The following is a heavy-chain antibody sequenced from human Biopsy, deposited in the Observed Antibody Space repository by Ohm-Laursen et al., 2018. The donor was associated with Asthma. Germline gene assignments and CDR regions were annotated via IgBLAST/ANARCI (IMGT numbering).Heavy chain of an antibody. CDR2: ISSDVRE. D-gene: IGHD2-21*01. CDR1: GFTFRSFG. V-gene: IGHV3-30*03. CDR3: VRWRSGYPDHYSDF. Sequence: SLRLSCAASGFTFRSFGMHWVRQAPGKGLEWVALISSDVREWYADSVKGRFTISRDNSKNTLDLQMNSLRGDDTAVYYCVRWRSGYPDHYSDFWGLGTLVTVSS. J-gene: IGHJ4*02.